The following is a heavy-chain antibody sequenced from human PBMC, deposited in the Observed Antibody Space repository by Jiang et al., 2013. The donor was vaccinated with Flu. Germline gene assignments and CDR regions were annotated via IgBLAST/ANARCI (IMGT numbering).Heavy chain of an antibody. CDR2: IYWDDDK. J-gene: IGHJ3*02. V-gene: IGHV2-5*02. CDR3: AHRVNYDSSGYYALDAFDI. Sequence: KPTQTLTLTCTFSGFSLSSGVGVGWVRQPPGKALEWLAVIYWDDDKRYSPALKSRLTITKDTSKNQVVLTMTNMDPVDTATYYCAHRVNYDSSGYYALDAFDIWGQGT. D-gene: IGHD3-22*01. CDR1: GFSLSSGVG.